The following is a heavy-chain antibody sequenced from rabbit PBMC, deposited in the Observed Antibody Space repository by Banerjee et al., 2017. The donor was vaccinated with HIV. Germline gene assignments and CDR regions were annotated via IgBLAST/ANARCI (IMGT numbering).Heavy chain of an antibody. J-gene: IGHJ4*01. D-gene: IGHD1-1*01. CDR1: GFSFSSNW. Sequence: QSLEESGGDLVKPGASLTLTCTASGFSFSSNWICWVRQAPGKGLEWIACIGVDSSDLTYYASWAKGRFTISKTSSTTVTLQMTSLTAADTATYFCAKDPNSIAHTFNLWGQGTLVTVS. CDR2: IGVDSSDLT. CDR3: AKDPNSIAHTFNL. V-gene: IGHV1S40*01.